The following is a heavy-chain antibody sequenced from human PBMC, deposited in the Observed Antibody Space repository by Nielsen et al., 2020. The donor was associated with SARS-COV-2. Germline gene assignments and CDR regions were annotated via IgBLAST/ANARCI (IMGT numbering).Heavy chain of an antibody. D-gene: IGHD3-3*01. J-gene: IGHJ4*02. CDR2: INPSGGST. Sequence: ASVKVSCKASGYTFTSYYMHWVRQAPGQGLEWMGIINPSGGSTSYAQKFQGRVTMTRDTSASTVYMELSSLRSEDTAVYYCATVGFLEWFDYWGQGTLVTVSS. V-gene: IGHV1-46*01. CDR3: ATVGFLEWFDY. CDR1: GYTFTSYY.